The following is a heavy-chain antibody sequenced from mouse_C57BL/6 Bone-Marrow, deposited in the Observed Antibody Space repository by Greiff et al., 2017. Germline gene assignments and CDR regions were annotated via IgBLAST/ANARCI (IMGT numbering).Heavy chain of an antibody. Sequence: EVQLQQSVAELVRPGASVKLSCTASGFNIKNTYMHWVKQRPEQGLEWIGRIDPANGNTTYAPKFQGKATITSDTSSNTAYLQLSGQASEDTAIYYYASWYFDVWGTGTTVTVSS. V-gene: IGHV14-3*01. J-gene: IGHJ1*03. CDR3: ASWYFDV. CDR1: GFNIKNTY. CDR2: IDPANGNT.